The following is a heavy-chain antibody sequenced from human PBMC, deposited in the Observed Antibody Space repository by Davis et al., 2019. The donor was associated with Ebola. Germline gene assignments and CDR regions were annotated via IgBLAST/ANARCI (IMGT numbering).Heavy chain of an antibody. J-gene: IGHJ3*02. V-gene: IGHV4-59*08. D-gene: IGHD1-26*01. CDR2: IYYSGST. CDR1: GGSISSYY. Sequence: MPSETLSLTCTVSGGSISSYYWSWIRQPPGKGLEWIGYIYYSGSTNYNPSLKSRVTISVDTSKNQFSLKLSSVTAADTAVYYCARLPSSGSNGIDIWGQGTMVTVSS. CDR3: ARLPSSGSNGIDI.